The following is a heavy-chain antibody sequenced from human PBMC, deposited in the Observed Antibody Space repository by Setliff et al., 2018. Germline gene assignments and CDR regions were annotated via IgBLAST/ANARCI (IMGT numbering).Heavy chain of an antibody. Sequence: SETLSLTCTVSGGSVNDYYWSWIRRPPGKGLEWIGYSCYLGATKYTPSLKGRVSISVDTAENQVSLKVNSVTAADTGVYYCTRLNFWSGFWYFTLWGQGTPVTVSS. CDR1: GGSVNDYY. J-gene: IGHJ4*02. CDR2: SCYLGAT. V-gene: IGHV4-59*02. CDR3: TRLNFWSGFWYFTL. D-gene: IGHD3-3*01.